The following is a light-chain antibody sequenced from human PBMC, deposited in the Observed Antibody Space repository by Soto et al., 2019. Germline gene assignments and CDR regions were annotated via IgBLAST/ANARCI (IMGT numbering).Light chain of an antibody. V-gene: IGKV1-39*01. Sequence: DIQMTRLRPSLLALVGTRVTIISGEGRTMENFLNWYQQKPGKAPKLLIYGASSLQSGVPSRFSGSGSGTDFTLTISSLQPEDFATYYCQQSYSNPWTFGQGTKVEIK. CDR3: QQSYSNPWT. CDR2: GAS. CDR1: RTMENF. J-gene: IGKJ1*01.